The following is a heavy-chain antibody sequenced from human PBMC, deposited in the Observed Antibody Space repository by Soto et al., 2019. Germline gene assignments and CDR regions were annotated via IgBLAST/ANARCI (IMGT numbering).Heavy chain of an antibody. CDR3: ARGPPGYFDY. CDR2: INTGNGNT. J-gene: IGHJ4*02. CDR1: GYTFTTYT. Sequence: GASVKVSCKASGYTFTTYTIHWVRQAPGQSLEWMGWINTGNGNTKDSPKFQGRVTITRDTSAGTAYMELSSLRSDDTAVYYCARGPPGYFDYWGQGTLVTVSS. V-gene: IGHV1-3*04.